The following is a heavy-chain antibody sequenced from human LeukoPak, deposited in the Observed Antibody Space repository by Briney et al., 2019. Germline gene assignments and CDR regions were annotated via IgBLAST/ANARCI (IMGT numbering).Heavy chain of an antibody. CDR2: INPNSGGT. J-gene: IGHJ4*02. V-gene: IGHV1-2*06. Sequence: ASVKVSCKASGYTFTDYYIHWVRQAPGQGLEWMGRINPNSGGTNYAQKFQGRVTMNRDTSISTAYMELNRLRSDDTAVYYCAREAGDGLGRYDYWGQGILATVSS. CDR1: GYTFTDYY. CDR3: AREAGDGLGRYDY. D-gene: IGHD3-10*01.